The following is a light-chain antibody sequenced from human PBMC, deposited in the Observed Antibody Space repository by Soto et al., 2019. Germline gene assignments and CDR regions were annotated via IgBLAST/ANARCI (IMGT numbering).Light chain of an antibody. CDR3: QQFNSYPL. J-gene: IGKJ5*01. CDR1: QGLSSA. Sequence: AIQLTQSPSSLSASVGDRVTITCRESQGLSSALAWYQKKPGKAPKLLIYDASSLESGVPSRFSGSGSGTDCTLIISSLQPEDFATYYCQQFNSYPLFGQGTRLEIK. V-gene: IGKV1-13*02. CDR2: DAS.